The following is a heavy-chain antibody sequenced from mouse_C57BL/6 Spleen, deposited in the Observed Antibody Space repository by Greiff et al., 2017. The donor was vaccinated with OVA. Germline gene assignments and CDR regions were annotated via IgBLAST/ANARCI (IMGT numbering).Heavy chain of an antibody. CDR3: ARLYGSSYRYFDV. CDR2: IDPSDSYT. Sequence: VKLQQPGAELVMPGASVKLSCKASAYTFTSSWMHWVKQRPGQGLEWIGEIDPSDSYTNYNQKFKGKSTLTVDKSSSTAYMQLSSLTSEDSAVYYCARLYGSSYRYFDVWGTGTTVTVSS. CDR1: AYTFTSSW. V-gene: IGHV1-69*01. D-gene: IGHD1-1*01. J-gene: IGHJ1*03.